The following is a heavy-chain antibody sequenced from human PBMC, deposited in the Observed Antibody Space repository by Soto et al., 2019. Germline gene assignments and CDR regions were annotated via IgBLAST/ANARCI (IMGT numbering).Heavy chain of an antibody. CDR3: ATRGWGYYYYYGMDV. V-gene: IGHV3-23*01. D-gene: IGHD3-16*01. CDR1: GFTFSSYA. J-gene: IGHJ6*02. Sequence: GGSLRLSCAAAGFTFSSYAMSWVRQAPGKGLEWVSAISGSGGSTYYADSVKGRFTISRDNSKNTLYLQMNSLRAEDTAVYYCATRGWGYYYYYGMDVWDQGTTVRVSS. CDR2: ISGSGGST.